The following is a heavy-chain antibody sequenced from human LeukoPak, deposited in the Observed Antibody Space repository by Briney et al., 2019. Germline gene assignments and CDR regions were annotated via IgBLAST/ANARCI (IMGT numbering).Heavy chain of an antibody. CDR2: IYSGGGT. CDR1: GFSVSSNY. V-gene: IGHV3-66*01. CDR3: ARGPFQRGYSGYHPPPDY. Sequence: GGSLRLSCAASGFSVSSNYMSWVRQAPGKGLEWVSVIYSGGGTNYADSVKGRFTISRDNSKNTLYLQMNSLRAEDTAAYYCARGPFQRGYSGYHPPPDYWGQGTLVTVSS. J-gene: IGHJ4*02. D-gene: IGHD5-12*01.